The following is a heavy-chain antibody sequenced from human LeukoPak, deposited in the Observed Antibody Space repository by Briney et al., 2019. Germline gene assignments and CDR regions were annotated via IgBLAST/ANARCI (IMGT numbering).Heavy chain of an antibody. J-gene: IGHJ4*02. CDR1: GYTFTSYD. V-gene: IGHV1-8*01. Sequence: ASVKVSCKASGYTFTSYDINWVRQATGQGLEWMGWMNPNSGNTGYAQKFQGRVTMTRNTSISTAYMELSSLRSEDTAVYYCARDIEPAGLFFDYWGQGTLVTVSS. CDR2: MNPNSGNT. CDR3: ARDIEPAGLFFDY. D-gene: IGHD6-13*01.